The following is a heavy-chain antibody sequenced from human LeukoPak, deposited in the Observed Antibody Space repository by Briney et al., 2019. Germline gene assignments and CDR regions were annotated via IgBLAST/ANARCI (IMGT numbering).Heavy chain of an antibody. V-gene: IGHV1-69*06. CDR2: IIPIFGTA. CDR3: ARAFGCSGGSCSAGYYYMDV. CDR1: GGTFSSYA. D-gene: IGHD2-15*01. J-gene: IGHJ6*03. Sequence: GASVKVSCKASGGTFSSYAISWVRQAPGQGLEWMGGIIPIFGTANYAQKFQGRVTITADKSTSTAYMELSSLRSEDTAVYYCARAFGCSGGSCSAGYYYMDVWGKGTTVTASS.